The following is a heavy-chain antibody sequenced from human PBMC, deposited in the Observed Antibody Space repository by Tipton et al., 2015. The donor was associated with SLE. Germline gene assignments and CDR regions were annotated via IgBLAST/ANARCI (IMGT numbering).Heavy chain of an antibody. Sequence: TLSLTCTVSGGSISSSSYYWGWIRQPPGKGLEWIGSIYYSGSTYYNPSLKSRVTISVDTSKNQFSLKLSSVTAADTAVYYCARVSTYYYGSGSYYRYWYFDLWGRDTLVTVSS. CDR2: IYYSGST. D-gene: IGHD3-10*01. CDR3: ARVSTYYYGSGSYYRYWYFDL. CDR1: GGSISSSSYY. J-gene: IGHJ2*01. V-gene: IGHV4-39*01.